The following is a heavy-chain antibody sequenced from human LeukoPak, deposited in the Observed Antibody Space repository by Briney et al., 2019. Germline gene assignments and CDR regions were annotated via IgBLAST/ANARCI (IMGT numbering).Heavy chain of an antibody. CDR2: IRSKAYGGTT. V-gene: IGHV3-49*04. Sequence: SLRLSCTASGFTFGDYAMSWVRQAPGKGLEWVGFIRSKAYGGTTEYAASVKGRFTISRDDSKSIAYLQMNSLKTEDTAVYYCTRGYDFWSGYGLDYWGQGTLVTVSS. CDR1: GFTFGDYA. CDR3: TRGYDFWSGYGLDY. D-gene: IGHD3-3*01. J-gene: IGHJ4*02.